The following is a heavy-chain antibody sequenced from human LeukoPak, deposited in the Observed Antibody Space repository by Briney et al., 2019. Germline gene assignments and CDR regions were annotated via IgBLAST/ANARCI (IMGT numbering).Heavy chain of an antibody. CDR2: IYYSGST. J-gene: IGHJ4*02. Sequence: SETLSLTCTVSGGSISSSSYYWGWIRQPPGKGLEWIGSIYYSGSTYYNPSLKSRVTISVDTSKNQFSLKLSSVTTADTAVYYCAGHVASGSYPYYFDYWGQGTLVTVSS. D-gene: IGHD1-26*01. CDR1: GGSISSSSYY. V-gene: IGHV4-39*01. CDR3: AGHVASGSYPYYFDY.